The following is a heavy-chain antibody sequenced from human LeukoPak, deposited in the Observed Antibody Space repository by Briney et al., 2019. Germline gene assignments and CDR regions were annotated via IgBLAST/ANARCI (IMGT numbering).Heavy chain of an antibody. J-gene: IGHJ5*02. D-gene: IGHD1-7*01. Sequence: NPSETLSLTCAVYGGSFSGYYWSWIRQPPGKGLEWIGEINHSGSTNYNPSLKSRVTISVDTSKNQFSLKLSSVTAADTAVYYCASRYNWNYVLWFDPWGQGTLVTVSS. CDR1: GGSFSGYY. CDR3: ASRYNWNYVLWFDP. V-gene: IGHV4-34*01. CDR2: INHSGST.